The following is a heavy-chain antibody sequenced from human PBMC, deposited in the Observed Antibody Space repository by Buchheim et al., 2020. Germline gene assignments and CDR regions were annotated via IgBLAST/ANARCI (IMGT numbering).Heavy chain of an antibody. J-gene: IGHJ3*02. CDR2: ISPIFGTS. Sequence: QVQLVQSGAELKKPGSSVKVSCKASGGSFSSYGINWVRQAPGQGLEWMGGISPIFGTSNYAQKFQGRVTFKADESTRTAYMDLSRLRSEDTAVYYCARAIGAGEDDAFDIWGQGT. CDR1: GGSFSSYG. D-gene: IGHD7-27*01. V-gene: IGHV1-69*01. CDR3: ARAIGAGEDDAFDI.